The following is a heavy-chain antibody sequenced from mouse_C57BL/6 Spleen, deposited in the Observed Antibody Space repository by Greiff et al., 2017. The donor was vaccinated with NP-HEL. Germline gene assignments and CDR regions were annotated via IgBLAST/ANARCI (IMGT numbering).Heavy chain of an antibody. J-gene: IGHJ1*03. Sequence: VHVKQSGGGLVKPGGSLKLSCAASGFTFSSYAMSWVRQTPEKRLEWVATISDGGSYTYYPDNVKGRFTISRDNAKNNLYLQMSHLKSEDTAMYYCARDRDYGSPYWYFDVWGTGTTVTVSS. V-gene: IGHV5-4*01. CDR3: ARDRDYGSPYWYFDV. D-gene: IGHD1-1*01. CDR2: ISDGGSYT. CDR1: GFTFSSYA.